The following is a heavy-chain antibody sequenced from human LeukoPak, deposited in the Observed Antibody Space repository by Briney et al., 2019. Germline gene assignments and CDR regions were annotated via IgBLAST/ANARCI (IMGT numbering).Heavy chain of an antibody. Sequence: GGSLRLTCAASGFVVSSNYMSWVRQAPGKGLEYVSVIYSDGTTKYADSVKGRFSISRDNFQNTLYLQMNSLRVEDTAVYYCARDQNYDSATYSPAWGQGTRVTVSS. CDR3: ARDQNYDSATYSPA. D-gene: IGHD3-10*01. CDR1: GFVVSSNY. V-gene: IGHV3-53*01. J-gene: IGHJ5*02. CDR2: IYSDGTT.